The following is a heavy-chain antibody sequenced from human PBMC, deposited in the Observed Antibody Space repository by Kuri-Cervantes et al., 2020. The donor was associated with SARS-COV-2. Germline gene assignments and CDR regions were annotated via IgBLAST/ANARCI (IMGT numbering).Heavy chain of an antibody. CDR3: ARGDYGDYFGFEYFQH. V-gene: IGHV3-7*01. J-gene: IGHJ1*01. CDR1: GFTFSSYW. CDR2: IKQDGSEK. Sequence: GESLKISCAASGFTFSSYWMHWVRQAPGKGLEWVANIKQDGSEKYYVDSVKGRFTISRDNAKNSLYLQMDSLRAEDTAVYYCARGDYGDYFGFEYFQHWGQGTLVTVSS. D-gene: IGHD4-17*01.